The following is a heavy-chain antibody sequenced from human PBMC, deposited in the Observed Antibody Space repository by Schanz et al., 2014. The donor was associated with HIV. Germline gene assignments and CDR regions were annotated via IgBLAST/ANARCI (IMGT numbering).Heavy chain of an antibody. D-gene: IGHD3-16*01. J-gene: IGHJ6*02. CDR2: INSDGRSA. CDR3: ASGVRGHYYYYAMDV. V-gene: IGHV3-74*01. Sequence: EVQLVESGGGLVQPGGSLRLSCTASGFTFSNYWMHWVRQVPGKGLGWVSRINSDGRSANYADSVKGRFTISRDNAKNTLILQMNSLRAEDTAVYYCASGVRGHYYYYAMDVWGQGTTVTVSS. CDR1: GFTFSNYW.